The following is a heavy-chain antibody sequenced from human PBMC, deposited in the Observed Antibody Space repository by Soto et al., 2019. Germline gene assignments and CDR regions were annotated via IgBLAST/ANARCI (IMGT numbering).Heavy chain of an antibody. J-gene: IGHJ5*02. V-gene: IGHV1-18*01. CDR3: ARDLLRFGGWFDP. D-gene: IGHD3-3*01. CDR2: INTNNGNT. CDR1: GYTFTSYT. Sequence: VQLVQSGAEVKKPGASVKVSCKASGYTFTSYTITWVRQAPVQGLEWMGCINTNNGNTNDAQKLQDRVTMTTETAPSTAYMELRSLRSDDTAVYYCARDLLRFGGWFDPWGQGTLVTVSS.